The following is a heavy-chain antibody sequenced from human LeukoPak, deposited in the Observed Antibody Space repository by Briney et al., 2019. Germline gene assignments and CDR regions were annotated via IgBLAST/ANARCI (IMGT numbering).Heavy chain of an antibody. J-gene: IGHJ4*02. CDR3: ARDSRGAYCGGDCYSAFDY. CDR2: SNPNSGGT. D-gene: IGHD2-21*02. V-gene: IGHV1-2*02. Sequence: ASVKVSCKASGYTFTGYYMHWVRQAPGQGLEWMGWSNPNSGGTNYAQKFQGRVTMTRDTSISTAYMELSRLRSDDTAVYYCARDSRGAYCGGDCYSAFDYWGQGTLVTVSS. CDR1: GYTFTGYY.